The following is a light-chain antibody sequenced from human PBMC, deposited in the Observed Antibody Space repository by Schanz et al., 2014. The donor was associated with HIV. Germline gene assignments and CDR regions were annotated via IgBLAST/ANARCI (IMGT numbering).Light chain of an antibody. CDR2: GAS. CDR3: QQCSSGPHT. V-gene: IGKV3D-20*02. J-gene: IGKJ4*01. CDR1: QNVSSNY. Sequence: EIVLTQSPGTLSLSPGEGATLSCRASQNVSSNYLAWYQQKPGQAPRLLIYGASSRATGIPARFSGSGSGTDFTLTISSLEHEDFAVYYCQQCSSGPHTFGGGTKVEFK.